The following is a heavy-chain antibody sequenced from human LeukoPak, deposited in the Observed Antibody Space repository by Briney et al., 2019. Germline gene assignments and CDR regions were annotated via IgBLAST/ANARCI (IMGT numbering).Heavy chain of an antibody. CDR3: AKDAIAAAGGPYYFDY. CDR2: IRYDGSNK. V-gene: IGHV3-30*02. CDR1: GFTFSTYG. Sequence: GGSLRLSCAPSGFTFSTYGMHWVRQVPGKGLEWLAFIRYDGSNKYYADSVKGRFTISRDNSKNTLYLQMNSLRAEDTAVYYCAKDAIAAAGGPYYFDYWGQGTLVTVSS. J-gene: IGHJ4*02. D-gene: IGHD6-13*01.